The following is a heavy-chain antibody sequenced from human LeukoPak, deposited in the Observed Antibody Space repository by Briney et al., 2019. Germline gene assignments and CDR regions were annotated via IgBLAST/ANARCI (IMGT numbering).Heavy chain of an antibody. CDR1: GLTFSNSW. Sequence: GGSLRLSCAASGLTFSNSWMHWVRQAPGKGLVWVSRINSDGSITNYADSVKGRFTISRDNAKNTLYLQMNSLRAEDTAVYYCARYCSGGSCYSAYTFDIWGQGTMVTVSS. CDR3: ARYCSGGSCYSAYTFDI. J-gene: IGHJ3*02. CDR2: INSDGSIT. D-gene: IGHD2-15*01. V-gene: IGHV3-74*01.